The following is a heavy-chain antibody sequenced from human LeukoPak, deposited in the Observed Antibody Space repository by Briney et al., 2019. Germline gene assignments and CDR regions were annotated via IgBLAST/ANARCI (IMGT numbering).Heavy chain of an antibody. V-gene: IGHV3-33*08. Sequence: PGGSLRLSCAASGFTFSSYAMHWVRQAPGKGLEWVAAIWYDGSKMYYADSVKGRFTISRDNSKNTLYLQMNSLRDEDTAVYYCARVGYCSGGSCYGADHWGQGTLVTVSS. D-gene: IGHD2-15*01. CDR2: IWYDGSKM. CDR1: GFTFSSYA. CDR3: ARVGYCSGGSCYGADH. J-gene: IGHJ4*02.